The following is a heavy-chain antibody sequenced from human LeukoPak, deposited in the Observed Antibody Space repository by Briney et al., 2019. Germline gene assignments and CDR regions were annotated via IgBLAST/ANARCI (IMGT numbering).Heavy chain of an antibody. J-gene: IGHJ4*02. CDR1: GLTFSSYA. Sequence: SGGSLRLSCAASGLTFSSYAMSWVRQAPGKGLEWVSSISATDGDTFYGDSVKGRFTISRDNSKNTLFLHMSSLRADDTAIYCCARSVVAVAGTWLDYWGQGTLVTVSS. CDR2: ISATDGDT. D-gene: IGHD6-19*01. CDR3: ARSVVAVAGTWLDY. V-gene: IGHV3-23*01.